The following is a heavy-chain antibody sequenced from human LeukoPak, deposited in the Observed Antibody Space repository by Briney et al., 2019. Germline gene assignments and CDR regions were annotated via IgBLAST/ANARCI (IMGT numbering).Heavy chain of an antibody. CDR2: IYPGDSDT. CDR1: GYSFTNYW. D-gene: IGHD3-22*01. CDR3: ARRTRYDTSEDY. V-gene: IGHV5-51*01. J-gene: IGHJ4*02. Sequence: GESLKISCKGSGYSFTNYWIAWVRQMPGKGLEWMGIIYPGDSDTRYSPSFQGQVTISADESISTAYLQWSSLKASDTAMYYCARRTRYDTSEDYWGQGTLVTVSS.